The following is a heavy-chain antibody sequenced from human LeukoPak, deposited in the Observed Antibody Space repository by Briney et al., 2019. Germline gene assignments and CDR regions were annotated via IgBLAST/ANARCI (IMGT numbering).Heavy chain of an antibody. CDR1: GGSISSSSYY. V-gene: IGHV4-39*01. CDR2: IYYSGST. CDR3: ASNGKRLEMATIRAFDY. Sequence: SETLSLTCTVSGGSISSSSYYWGWIRQPPGKGLEWIGNIYYSGSTYYNPSLKSRVTISVDTSKNQFSLKLSSVTAADTAVYYCASNGKRLEMATIRAFDYWGQGTLVTVSS. J-gene: IGHJ4*02. D-gene: IGHD5-24*01.